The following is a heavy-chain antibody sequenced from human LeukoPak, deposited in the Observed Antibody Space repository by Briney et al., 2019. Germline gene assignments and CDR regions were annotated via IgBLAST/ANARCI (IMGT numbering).Heavy chain of an antibody. CDR2: IRSKANSYAT. Sequence: GGSLKLSCAAYGLTFTVSAMHWVRHASGKGLGCVARIRSKANSYATAYAASVKGRFTIYRDDSKNTEYLQMNSLKTEDTAVYYCTPSLYDILTGSDYWGQGTLVTVSS. D-gene: IGHD3-9*01. CDR3: TPSLYDILTGSDY. J-gene: IGHJ4*02. V-gene: IGHV3-73*01. CDR1: GLTFTVSA.